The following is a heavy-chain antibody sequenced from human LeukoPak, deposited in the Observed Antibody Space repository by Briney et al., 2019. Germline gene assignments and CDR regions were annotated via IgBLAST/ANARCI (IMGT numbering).Heavy chain of an antibody. CDR1: GYSISSGSY. J-gene: IGHJ4*02. CDR3: AKVGAYGDYARHDY. D-gene: IGHD4-17*01. Sequence: SETLSLTCTVSGYSISSGSYWGWIRQPPGKGLEWIGNMFHSGDTYHNPSLKSRVTISADTSKNQFSLNLTSVTAADTAVYYCAKVGAYGDYARHDYWGQGTLVTVSS. V-gene: IGHV4-38-2*02. CDR2: MFHSGDT.